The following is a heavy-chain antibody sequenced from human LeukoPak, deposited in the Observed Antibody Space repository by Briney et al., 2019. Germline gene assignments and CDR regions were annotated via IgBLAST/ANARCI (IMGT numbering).Heavy chain of an antibody. CDR2: IYYSGST. CDR3: ARGFDAHNAFDI. J-gene: IGHJ3*02. Sequence: SQTLSLTCTVSGGSISSSDYYWSWIRQPPGKGLEWIGYIYYSGSTSYNPSPKSRVTISVGTSKNQFSLKLTSVTAADTAVYYCARGFDAHNAFDIWGQGTMVTVSS. CDR1: GGSISSSDYY. D-gene: IGHD3-9*01. V-gene: IGHV4-30-4*01.